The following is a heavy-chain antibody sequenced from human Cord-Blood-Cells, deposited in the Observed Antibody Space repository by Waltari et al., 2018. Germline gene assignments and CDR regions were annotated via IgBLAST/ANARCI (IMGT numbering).Heavy chain of an antibody. J-gene: IGHJ4*02. CDR2: IKRKTDGGTT. Sequence: EVQLVESGGGLVKPGGSLRLSCAASGFTFSSAWMSWVRQVPGKGLEWVGRIKRKTDGGTTDYAAPVKGRFTISRDDSKNTLYLQMNSLKTEDTAVYYCTTDAAAGTSDYWGQGTLVTVSS. V-gene: IGHV3-15*01. D-gene: IGHD6-13*01. CDR3: TTDAAAGTSDY. CDR1: GFTFSSAW.